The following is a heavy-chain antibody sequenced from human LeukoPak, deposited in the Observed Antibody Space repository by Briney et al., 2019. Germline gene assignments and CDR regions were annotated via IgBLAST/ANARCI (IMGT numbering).Heavy chain of an antibody. CDR3: ARGKPDRGRGPRRRLWGVFDY. Sequence: PSETLSLTCTVSGGSLSSSGYYWSWLRHPPGKGLEWIGEINHSGSTNYNPSLKSRVTISVDTSKNQFSLKLSSVTAADTAVYYCARGKPDRGRGPRRRLWGVFDYWGQGTLVTVAS. V-gene: IGHV4-39*07. CDR2: INHSGST. CDR1: GGSLSSSGYY. D-gene: IGHD2-21*01. J-gene: IGHJ4*02.